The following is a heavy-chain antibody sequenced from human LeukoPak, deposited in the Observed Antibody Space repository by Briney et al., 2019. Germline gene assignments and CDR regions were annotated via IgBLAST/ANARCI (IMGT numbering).Heavy chain of an antibody. CDR2: MNPNSGNT. CDR1: GYTFTSYD. V-gene: IGHV1-8*01. J-gene: IGHJ3*02. CDR3: ARDPKLTGDAFDI. Sequence: ASVKVSCKASGYTFTSYDINWVRQATGQGLEWMGWMNPNSGNTGYAQKFQGRVTMTRNTSISTAYMELSRLRSDDTAVYYCARDPKLTGDAFDIWGQGTMVTVSS. D-gene: IGHD7-27*01.